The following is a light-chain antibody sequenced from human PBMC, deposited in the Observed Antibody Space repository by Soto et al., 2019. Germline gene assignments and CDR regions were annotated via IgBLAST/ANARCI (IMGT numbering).Light chain of an antibody. CDR3: QQYGSSPRT. CDR1: QSVSSSY. J-gene: IGKJ1*01. V-gene: IGKV3-20*01. CDR2: GAS. Sequence: EIVLTQSPATVSLSPGERATLACRASQSVSSSYLAWYQQKPGQAPRLLIYGASSRATGIPDRFSGSGSGTDFTLTISRLEPEDFAVYYCQQYGSSPRTFGHGTKVEI.